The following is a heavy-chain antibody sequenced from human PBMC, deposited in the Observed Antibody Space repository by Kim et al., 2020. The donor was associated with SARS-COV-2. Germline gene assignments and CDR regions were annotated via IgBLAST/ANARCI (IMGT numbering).Heavy chain of an antibody. Sequence: GRFTISRDDSKNTLYLQMNSLKTEDTAVYYCTTAPYYDGSGSPNYYGMVVWGQGTTVTVSS. J-gene: IGHJ6*02. CDR3: TTAPYYDGSGSPNYYGMVV. V-gene: IGHV3-15*01. D-gene: IGHD3-10*01.